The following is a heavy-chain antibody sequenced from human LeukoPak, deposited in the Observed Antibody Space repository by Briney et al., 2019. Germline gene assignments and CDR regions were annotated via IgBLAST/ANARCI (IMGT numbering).Heavy chain of an antibody. CDR2: VSGSGRIT. CDR1: GFTFSNYA. Sequence: QTGGSLRLSCAASGFTFSNYAMAWVRQAPGKGLEWVSGVSGSGRITYYADSVKGRFTISRDNSKNTLYLQMNSLRAEDTAVYYCAKEYEYLWGQGTLVTVSS. J-gene: IGHJ4*02. CDR3: AKEYEYL. D-gene: IGHD6-6*01. V-gene: IGHV3-23*01.